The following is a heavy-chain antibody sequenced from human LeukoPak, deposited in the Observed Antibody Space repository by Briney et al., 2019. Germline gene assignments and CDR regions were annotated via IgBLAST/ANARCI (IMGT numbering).Heavy chain of an antibody. Sequence: SQTLSLTCAISGDSVSSNSAAWNWIRQSPSRGLEWLGRTYYRSKWYNDYAVSVKSRITINPDTSKNQFSLKLSSVTAADTAVYYCARAGHPSDFYSYGLFDYWGQGTLVTVSS. D-gene: IGHD5-18*01. CDR2: TYYRSKWYN. CDR1: GDSVSSNSAA. CDR3: ARAGHPSDFYSYGLFDY. J-gene: IGHJ4*02. V-gene: IGHV6-1*01.